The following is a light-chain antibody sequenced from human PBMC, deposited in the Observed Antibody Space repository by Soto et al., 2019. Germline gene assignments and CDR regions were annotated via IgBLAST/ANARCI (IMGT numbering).Light chain of an antibody. J-gene: IGKJ4*01. CDR1: QSVSNNY. V-gene: IGKV3-20*01. CDR3: QQSGSSPLT. Sequence: EIVLTQTPGTLSLSPGERDTLSCRASQSVSNNYLAWYQQKPGQAPRLLIYGASSRATGIPDRFSGSGSATDFTLTISRLEPEDFAVYFCQQSGSSPLTFGGGTKVEIK. CDR2: GAS.